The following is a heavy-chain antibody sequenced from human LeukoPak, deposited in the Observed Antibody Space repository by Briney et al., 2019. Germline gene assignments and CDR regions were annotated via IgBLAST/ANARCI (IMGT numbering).Heavy chain of an antibody. J-gene: IGHJ4*02. CDR2: INWNGGST. V-gene: IGHV3-20*04. D-gene: IGHD3-22*01. CDR1: GFTFDDYG. Sequence: GGSLRLSCAASGFTFDDYGMSWVRHAPGRGLEWVSGINWNGGSTGYADSVKGRFTIARDNAKNSLYLQMNSLRAEDTAVYYCARHVVAVGFDYWGQGTLVTVSS. CDR3: ARHVVAVGFDY.